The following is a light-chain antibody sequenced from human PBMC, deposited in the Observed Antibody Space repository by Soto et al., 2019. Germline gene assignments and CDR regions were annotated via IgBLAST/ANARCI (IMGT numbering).Light chain of an antibody. CDR2: DAS. V-gene: IGKV1-39*01. CDR1: QNINNY. Sequence: DIQMTQSPSSLSASVVDIVTITCQASQNINNYLNWYQQKPGRAPKLLIYDASNLEAGVPSRFSGSGSGTDFTFTISSLQPEDFATYYCQQSYSTPITFGQGTRLEI. J-gene: IGKJ5*01. CDR3: QQSYSTPIT.